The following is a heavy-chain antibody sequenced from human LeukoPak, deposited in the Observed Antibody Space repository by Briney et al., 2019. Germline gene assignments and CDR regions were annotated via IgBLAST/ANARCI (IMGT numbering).Heavy chain of an antibody. CDR1: GFPFSSYA. CDR2: IAGSDGFT. V-gene: IGHV3-23*01. Sequence: GGSLRLSCAASGFPFSSYAMNWVRQAPGKGLEWVSVIAGSDGFTQYADSVEGRFTISRDNSKNTVYLQMNRLRVEDTALYYCVRSLDYWGQGTLVTVSS. CDR3: VRSLDY. J-gene: IGHJ4*02.